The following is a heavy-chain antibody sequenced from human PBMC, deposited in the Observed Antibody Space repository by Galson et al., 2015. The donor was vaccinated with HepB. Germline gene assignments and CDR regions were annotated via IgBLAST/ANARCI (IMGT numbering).Heavy chain of an antibody. CDR1: GYTVTSYD. Sequence: SVKVSCKASGYTVTSYDINWVRQATGQGLEWMGWMNPNSGNTGYAEKFQGRVTMTRNSSISTAYMELSSLRSEDTAVYYRARGSSGSFDYWGQGTLVTVSS. CDR3: ARGSSGSFDY. V-gene: IGHV1-8*01. D-gene: IGHD6-19*01. CDR2: MNPNSGNT. J-gene: IGHJ4*02.